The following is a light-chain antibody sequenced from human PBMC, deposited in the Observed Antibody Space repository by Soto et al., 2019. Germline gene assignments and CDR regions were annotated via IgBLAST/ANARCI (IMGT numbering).Light chain of an antibody. CDR3: HQFNTYT. CDR1: LGISTY. CDR2: AAS. J-gene: IGKJ3*01. Sequence: DIQLTQSPSFLSASVGDRVTITCRASLGISTYLAWYQQKPGKAPNLLIYAASTVQSGVPSRFSGSGSGTEFTITIRCEQPEDYAYYYCHQFNTYTFGRGTKVDIK. V-gene: IGKV1-9*01.